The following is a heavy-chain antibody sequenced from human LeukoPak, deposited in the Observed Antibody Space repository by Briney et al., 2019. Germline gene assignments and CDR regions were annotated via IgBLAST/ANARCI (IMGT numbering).Heavy chain of an antibody. V-gene: IGHV3-23*01. CDR3: AELGITMIGGV. CDR1: GFTFSSYA. Sequence: GGSLRLSCAASGFTFSSYAMSWVRQAPGKGLEWVSAIGGSGGSTYYADSVKGRFTISRDNAKNTLYLQMNSLRAEDTAVYYCAELGITMIGGVWGKGTTVTISS. D-gene: IGHD3-10*02. J-gene: IGHJ6*04. CDR2: IGGSGGST.